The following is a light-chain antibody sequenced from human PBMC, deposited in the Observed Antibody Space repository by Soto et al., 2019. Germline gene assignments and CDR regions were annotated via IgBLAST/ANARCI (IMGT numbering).Light chain of an antibody. J-gene: IGKJ1*01. Sequence: EIVLTQSPGTLSLSPEERATLSCRASQSISSSYLAWYQQKPGQAPRLLIYGAFSRATGIPDRFSGSGSGTDFTLTINRVAPEDFAVYYCQQYVSLPITFGQGTKVDIK. CDR2: GAF. CDR1: QSISSSY. CDR3: QQYVSLPIT. V-gene: IGKV3-20*01.